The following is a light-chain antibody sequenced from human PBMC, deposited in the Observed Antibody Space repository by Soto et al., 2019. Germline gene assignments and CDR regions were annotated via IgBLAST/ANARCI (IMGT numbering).Light chain of an antibody. V-gene: IGLV1-40*01. CDR3: QSYDDSLSAWV. J-gene: IGLJ3*02. CDR2: GNI. Sequence: QLVLTQPPSVSGAPGQRVTISCTGSSSNIGAGHDVHWYQQLPGTAPKLLIFGNINRPSGVPDRFSGSKSGTSASLAIPGLQAEDEADYYCQSYDDSLSAWVFGGGTKVTVL. CDR1: SSNIGAGHD.